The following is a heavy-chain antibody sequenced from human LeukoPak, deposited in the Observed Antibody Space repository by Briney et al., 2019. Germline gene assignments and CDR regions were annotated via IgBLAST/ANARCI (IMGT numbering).Heavy chain of an antibody. CDR3: ARGVSITMVRGVSRSWFDP. CDR1: GGSLSGYY. D-gene: IGHD3-10*01. V-gene: IGHV4-34*01. CDR2: INHSGST. Sequence: PSETLSLTCAVYGGSLSGYYWSWIRQPPGKGLEWIGEINHSGSTNYNPSLKSRVTISVDTSKNQFSLKLSSVTAADTAVYYCARGVSITMVRGVSRSWFDPWGQGTLVTVSS. J-gene: IGHJ5*02.